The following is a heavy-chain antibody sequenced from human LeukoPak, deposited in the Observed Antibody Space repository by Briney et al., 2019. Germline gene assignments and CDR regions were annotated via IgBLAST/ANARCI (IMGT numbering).Heavy chain of an antibody. V-gene: IGHV4-34*01. J-gene: IGHJ5*02. D-gene: IGHD2-2*01. CDR3: ARGHRVVVPAANQWRRRGWFDP. CDR2: INHSGST. Sequence: PSETLSLTCAVYGGSFSGYYWSWIRQPPGKGLEWIGEINHSGSTNYNPSLKSRVTISVDTSKNQFSLKLSSVTAADTAVYYCARGHRVVVPAANQWRRRGWFDPWGQGTLVTVSS. CDR1: GGSFSGYY.